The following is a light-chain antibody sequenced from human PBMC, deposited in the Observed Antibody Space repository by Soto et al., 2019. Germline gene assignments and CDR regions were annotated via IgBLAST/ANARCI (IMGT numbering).Light chain of an antibody. Sequence: AIQMTQSPSSLSASLGDRVTITCRASQGIRNDLGWYQQKPGKAPKLLIYDASSLESGVPSRFSGSGSGTEFTLTISSLQPDDFATYYCQQYNSYSRTFGQGTKVEIK. CDR2: DAS. V-gene: IGKV1-13*02. CDR1: QGIRND. CDR3: QQYNSYSRT. J-gene: IGKJ1*01.